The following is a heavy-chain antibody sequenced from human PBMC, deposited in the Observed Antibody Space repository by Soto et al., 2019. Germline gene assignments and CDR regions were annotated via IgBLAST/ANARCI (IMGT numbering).Heavy chain of an antibody. V-gene: IGHV1-69*04. CDR1: GVTFANDI. CDR3: VRDSPIGSTYSGYDGIDY. J-gene: IGHJ4*02. CDR2: IIPLLDIA. Sequence: SVKVSCKASGVTFANDIITWVRQAPGQGLEWMGRIIPLLDIANYAQKFQGRVTITADKSTSTAYMELNSLRSEDTAVYYCVRDSPIGSTYSGYDGIDYWGQGTLVTVSS. D-gene: IGHD5-12*01.